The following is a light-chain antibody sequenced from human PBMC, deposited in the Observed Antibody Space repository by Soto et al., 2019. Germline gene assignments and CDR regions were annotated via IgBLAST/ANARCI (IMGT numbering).Light chain of an antibody. J-gene: IGKJ4*01. Sequence: EIVMTQSPATLSVSPGERATLSCRASQSVNRNLAWYQQKPGQTPRLLIYDASSRATGIPARFSGSGSGTDFTLTISSLQSEDFAVYYCQQYNNSPLTFGGGTNVEIK. CDR3: QQYNNSPLT. CDR1: QSVNRN. CDR2: DAS. V-gene: IGKV3-15*01.